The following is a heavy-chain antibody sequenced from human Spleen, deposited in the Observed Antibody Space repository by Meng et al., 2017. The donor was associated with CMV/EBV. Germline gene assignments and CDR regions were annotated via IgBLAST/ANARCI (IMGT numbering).Heavy chain of an antibody. D-gene: IGHD4-17*01. Sequence: GQLQQGGPGLLKPSETLSLTFAVYGGSFSGYYWSWIRQPPGKGLEWIGEINHSGSTNYNPSLKSRVTISVDTSKNQFSLKLSSVTAADTAVYYCARRYGASAYNWFDPWGQGTLVTVSS. V-gene: IGHV4-34*01. CDR2: INHSGST. J-gene: IGHJ5*02. CDR1: GGSFSGYY. CDR3: ARRYGASAYNWFDP.